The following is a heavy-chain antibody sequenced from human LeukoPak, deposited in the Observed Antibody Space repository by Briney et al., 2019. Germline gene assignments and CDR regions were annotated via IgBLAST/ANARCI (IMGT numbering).Heavy chain of an antibody. J-gene: IGHJ5*02. V-gene: IGHV4-59*01. Sequence: SETLSLTCTVSGASMNNYYWNWIRQPPGKGLEWIGYIYYSGSTNYSPSLKSRVTISVDTSKNQFSLKLTSVTAADTALYYCAASGPQGPFDPWGQGTLVTVSS. CDR2: IYYSGST. CDR1: GASMNNYY. D-gene: IGHD3-10*01. CDR3: AASGPQGPFDP.